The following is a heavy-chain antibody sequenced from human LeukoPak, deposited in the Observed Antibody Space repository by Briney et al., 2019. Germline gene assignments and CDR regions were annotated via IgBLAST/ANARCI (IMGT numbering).Heavy chain of an antibody. CDR2: MNPSSGNT. Sequence: ASVKVSCKASGYTFTSYDINWVRQATGQGLEWMGWMNPSSGNTGYAQKFQGRVTMTRNTSISTAYMELSSLRSEDTAVYYCARDAYSSGWYPHDYYYGMDVWGQGTTVTVSS. D-gene: IGHD6-19*01. J-gene: IGHJ6*02. CDR3: ARDAYSSGWYPHDYYYGMDV. V-gene: IGHV1-8*01. CDR1: GYTFTSYD.